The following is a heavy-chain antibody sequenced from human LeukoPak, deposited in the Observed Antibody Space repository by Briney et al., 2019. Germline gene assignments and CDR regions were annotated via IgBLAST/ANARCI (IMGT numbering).Heavy chain of an antibody. CDR2: FDPENGET. Sequence: ASVKVSCKASGYTFTSYGISWVRQAPGKGLEWMGGFDPENGETIYAQKFQGRVTMTEDTSTDTAYMELSSLSSEDTAVYYCATRPPGSLTWDWDFHYWGRGTLVTVSS. CDR3: ATRPPGSLTWDWDFHY. CDR1: GYTFTSYG. J-gene: IGHJ4*02. V-gene: IGHV1-24*01. D-gene: IGHD1-26*01.